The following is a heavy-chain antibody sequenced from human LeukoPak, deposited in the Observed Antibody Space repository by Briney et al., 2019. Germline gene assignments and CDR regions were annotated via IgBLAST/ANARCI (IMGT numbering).Heavy chain of an antibody. CDR3: VRPPYGGVDY. D-gene: IGHD4-23*01. CDR1: RLTASSTY. Sequence: PGGSLSLSCAASRLTASSTYMSWVRQAPGKGLQWVSVIYSGGSTYYADSVKGRFTVSRDNSKNTLYLQMNSLRGEDTAVYYCVRPPYGGVDYWGQGTLVTVSS. CDR2: IYSGGST. J-gene: IGHJ4*02. V-gene: IGHV3-66*04.